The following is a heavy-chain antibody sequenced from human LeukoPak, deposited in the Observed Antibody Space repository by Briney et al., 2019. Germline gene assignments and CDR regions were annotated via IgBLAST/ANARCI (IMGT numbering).Heavy chain of an antibody. Sequence: GASVKVSCKASGYTFTSYGISWVRQAPGQGLEWMGWISAYNGNTNYAQKLQGRVTMTTDTSTSTVYMEVRSLRSDDTAVYYCARRPLYDGSAPLDYWGQGTLVTVSS. CDR1: GYTFTSYG. D-gene: IGHD3-10*01. CDR2: ISAYNGNT. CDR3: ARRPLYDGSAPLDY. J-gene: IGHJ4*02. V-gene: IGHV1-18*01.